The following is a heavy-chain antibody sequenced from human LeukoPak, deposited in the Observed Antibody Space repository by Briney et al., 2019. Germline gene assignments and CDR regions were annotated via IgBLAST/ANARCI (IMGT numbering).Heavy chain of an antibody. D-gene: IGHD2-21*02. V-gene: IGHV3-21*05. CDR1: GFTLSSYS. Sequence: GGSLRLSCAASGFTLSSYSMNWVRQAPGKGLEWVSYMGYSGRDMYYADSVKGRFTISRDNAKNALYLQMNSLRVEDTAVYYCARRDGYYIDVWGKGTTVTVSS. CDR2: MGYSGRDM. J-gene: IGHJ6*03. CDR3: ARRDGYYIDV.